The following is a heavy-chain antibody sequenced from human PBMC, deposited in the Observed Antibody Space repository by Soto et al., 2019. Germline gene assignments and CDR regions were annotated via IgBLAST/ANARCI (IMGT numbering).Heavy chain of an antibody. Sequence: SETLSLTCTVSGGSISSYYWSWIRQPPGKGLEWIGYIYYSGSTNYNPSLKSRVTISVDTSKNQFSLKLSSVTAADTAVYYCARMLAYWSGGSCTYYYYDMDVWGKGTTSTFSS. D-gene: IGHD2-15*01. CDR3: ARMLAYWSGGSCTYYYYDMDV. CDR2: IYYSGST. J-gene: IGHJ6*03. CDR1: GGSISSYY. V-gene: IGHV4-59*08.